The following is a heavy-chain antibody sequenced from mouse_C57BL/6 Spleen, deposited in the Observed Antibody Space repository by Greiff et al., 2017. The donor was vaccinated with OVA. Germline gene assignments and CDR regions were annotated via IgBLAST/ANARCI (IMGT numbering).Heavy chain of an antibody. V-gene: IGHV5-4*01. Sequence: EVQRVESGGGLVKPGGSLKLSCAASGFTFSSYAMSWVRQTPEKRLEWVATISDGGSYTYYPDNVKGRFTISRDNAKNNLYLQMIHLKSEDTAMYYCALTTVGATNYFDYWGQGTTLTVSS. J-gene: IGHJ2*01. CDR1: GFTFSSYA. CDR3: ALTTVGATNYFDY. CDR2: ISDGGSYT. D-gene: IGHD1-1*01.